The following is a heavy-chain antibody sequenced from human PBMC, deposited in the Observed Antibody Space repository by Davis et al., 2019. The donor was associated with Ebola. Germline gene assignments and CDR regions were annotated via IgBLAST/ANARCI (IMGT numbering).Heavy chain of an antibody. D-gene: IGHD5-24*01. CDR1: GYTFTSYD. V-gene: IGHV1-46*01. Sequence: ASVKVSCKASGYTFTSYDMHWVRQAPGQGLEWMGIINPSGGSTSYAQKFQGRVTMTRDTSTSTAYMELSSLRSEDTAVYYCAREDGYNYSFDYWGQGTLVTVSS. CDR3: AREDGYNYSFDY. CDR2: INPSGGST. J-gene: IGHJ4*02.